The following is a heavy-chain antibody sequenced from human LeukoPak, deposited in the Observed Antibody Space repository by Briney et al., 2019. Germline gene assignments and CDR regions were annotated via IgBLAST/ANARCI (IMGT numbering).Heavy chain of an antibody. CDR2: IYPGDCDT. CDR1: GYSFTSYW. Sequence: GESLKISXKGSGYSFTSYWIGWVRQMPGKGLEWMGIIYPGDCDTIYSPSFQGQVTISADKSISTAYLQWSILKASDTAMYYCAILRAYYSDYWGQGTLVTVSS. CDR3: AILRAYYSDY. J-gene: IGHJ4*02. V-gene: IGHV5-51*01.